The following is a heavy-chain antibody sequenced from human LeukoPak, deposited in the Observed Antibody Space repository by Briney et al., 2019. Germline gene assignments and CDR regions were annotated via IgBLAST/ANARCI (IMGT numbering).Heavy chain of an antibody. D-gene: IGHD1-1*01. CDR3: ARDSWDWNQNWFDP. CDR1: GYTFTGYY. Sequence: ASVKVSCKASGYTFTGYYMHWVRQAPGQGLEWMGWINTSTGNPTYAQGFTGRFVFSLDTSVSTAYLQISSLKAEDTAVYYCARDSWDWNQNWFDPWGQGTLVTVSS. V-gene: IGHV7-4-1*02. J-gene: IGHJ5*02. CDR2: INTSTGNP.